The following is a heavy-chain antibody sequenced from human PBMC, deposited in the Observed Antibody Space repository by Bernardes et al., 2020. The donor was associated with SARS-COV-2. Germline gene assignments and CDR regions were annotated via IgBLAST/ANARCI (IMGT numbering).Heavy chain of an antibody. Sequence: VGSLRLSCAASGFTFSSSAMSWVRQAPGPGLAWVSAISGSGGSPYYADSVKGRFTISRDNSKNTLYLQMNSLRAEDTAVYYCAKDIVAYDILTGYDYWGQGTLVTVSS. D-gene: IGHD3-9*01. CDR1: GFTFSSSA. V-gene: IGHV3-23*01. CDR3: AKDIVAYDILTGYDY. CDR2: ISGSGGSP. J-gene: IGHJ4*02.